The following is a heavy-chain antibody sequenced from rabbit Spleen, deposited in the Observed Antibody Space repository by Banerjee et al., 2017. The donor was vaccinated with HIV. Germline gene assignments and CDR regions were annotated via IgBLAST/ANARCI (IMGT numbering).Heavy chain of an antibody. CDR1: GFSFNSGYD. CDR2: IGAGSSGFT. V-gene: IGHV1S40*01. Sequence: QSLEESGGGLVKPGASLTLTCKASGFSFNSGYDMCWVRQAPGKGLEWIACIGAGSSGFTYFASWAKGRFTCSKTSSTTVTLQMTRLTAADTATYFCARDTSTSFSTYGMDLWGQGTLVTVS. D-gene: IGHD1-1*01. J-gene: IGHJ3*01. CDR3: ARDTSTSFSTYGMDL.